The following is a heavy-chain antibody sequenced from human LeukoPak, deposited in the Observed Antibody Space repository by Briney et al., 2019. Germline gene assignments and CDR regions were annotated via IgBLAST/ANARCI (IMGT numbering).Heavy chain of an antibody. D-gene: IGHD3-3*01. J-gene: IGHJ5*02. Sequence: ASVKVSCKASGYTFTSSDINWVRQATGQGLEWMGWMNPNSGNTGYAQKFQGRVTMTRNTSISTAYMELSSLRSEDTAVYYCARLVPYYDFWSGYYTSGGNWFDPWGQGTLVTVSS. CDR1: GYTFTSSD. V-gene: IGHV1-8*01. CDR2: MNPNSGNT. CDR3: ARLVPYYDFWSGYYTSGGNWFDP.